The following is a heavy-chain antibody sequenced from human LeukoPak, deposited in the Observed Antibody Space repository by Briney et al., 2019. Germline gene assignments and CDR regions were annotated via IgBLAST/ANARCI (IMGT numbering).Heavy chain of an antibody. Sequence: PSETLSLTCTVSGGSISSYYWSWIRQPPGKGLEWIGYIYYSGSTNYNPSLKSRVTISVDTSKNQFSLKLSSVTAADTAVYYCARAPSSSSRRIDYWGQGTLVTVSS. J-gene: IGHJ4*02. CDR3: ARAPSSSSRRIDY. CDR2: IYYSGST. V-gene: IGHV4-59*01. D-gene: IGHD6-13*01. CDR1: GGSISSYY.